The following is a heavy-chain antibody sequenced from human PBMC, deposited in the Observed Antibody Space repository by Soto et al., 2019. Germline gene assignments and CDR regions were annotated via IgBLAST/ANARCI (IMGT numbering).Heavy chain of an antibody. Sequence: GGSLRLSCAASGFTLSSNGMHWVRQAPGKGLEWVAFIWYDGSDKYYADSVKGRFTISRDNSKNTLYLQMNSLRAEDAAVYYCARDRYPNYPPDAFDIWGQGTLVTVSS. V-gene: IGHV3-33*01. D-gene: IGHD4-4*01. CDR1: GFTLSSNG. J-gene: IGHJ3*02. CDR3: ARDRYPNYPPDAFDI. CDR2: IWYDGSDK.